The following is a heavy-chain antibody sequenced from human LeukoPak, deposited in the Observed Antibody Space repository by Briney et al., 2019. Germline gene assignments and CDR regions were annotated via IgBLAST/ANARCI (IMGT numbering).Heavy chain of an antibody. V-gene: IGHV1-18*01. CDR3: ARAYSYGSDYYYGMDV. D-gene: IGHD5-18*01. Sequence: ASVKLSCKASGYTFTSYGISWVRQAPGQGLEWMGWISGYNGNTKYADKVQGRVTMTRDTSTGTAYMDLRSLRSDDTAVYYCARAYSYGSDYYYGMDVWGQGTTVTVSS. CDR1: GYTFTSYG. J-gene: IGHJ6*02. CDR2: ISGYNGNT.